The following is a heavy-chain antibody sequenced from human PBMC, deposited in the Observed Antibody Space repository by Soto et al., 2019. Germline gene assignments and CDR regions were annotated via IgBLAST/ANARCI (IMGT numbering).Heavy chain of an antibody. CDR2: ISSSSSYI. CDR3: ARQTTYSSTEGY. J-gene: IGHJ4*02. V-gene: IGHV3-21*01. CDR1: GFTFSSYS. Sequence: EVQLVESGGGLVKPGGSLRLSCAASGFTFSSYSMNWVRQAPGKGLEWVSSISSSSSYIYYADSVKGRFTISRDNAKNSLYLQMSSLRAEDTAVYYCARQTTYSSTEGYWGQGTLVTVSS. D-gene: IGHD6-13*01.